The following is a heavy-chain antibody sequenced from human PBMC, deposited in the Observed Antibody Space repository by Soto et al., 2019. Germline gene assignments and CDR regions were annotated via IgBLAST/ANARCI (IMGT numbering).Heavy chain of an antibody. CDR1: GGSISNYY. D-gene: IGHD1-7*01. J-gene: IGHJ4*02. Sequence: PSETLSLTCTVSGGSISNYYWNWIRQPAGKGLDWIGRIYISGSTNYNPSLKSRVTMSVDTSKNQFSLRLSSVTAADTAVYYCARAPNWNYDYFDYWGQGTLVTVSS. V-gene: IGHV4-4*07. CDR2: IYISGST. CDR3: ARAPNWNYDYFDY.